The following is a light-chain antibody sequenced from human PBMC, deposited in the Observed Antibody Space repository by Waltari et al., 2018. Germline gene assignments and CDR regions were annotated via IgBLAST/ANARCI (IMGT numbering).Light chain of an antibody. J-gene: IGLJ3*02. Sequence: QSVLTQPPSASVTPGQRVTISCSGSRSNIGSNTVNWYQQPPGTAPKLLIYSNKQRPSGVPARFSGSKSGTSASLAISGLQSEDEADYYCAACDDSLNVWVFGGGTKLTVL. CDR2: SNK. CDR1: RSNIGSNT. CDR3: AACDDSLNVWV. V-gene: IGLV1-44*01.